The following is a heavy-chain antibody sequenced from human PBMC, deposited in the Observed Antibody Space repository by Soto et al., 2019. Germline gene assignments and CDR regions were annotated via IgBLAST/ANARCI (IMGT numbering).Heavy chain of an antibody. J-gene: IGHJ4*02. CDR2: IKNKANSYTT. D-gene: IGHD1-26*01. Sequence: VQLVESGGGLVQPGGSLRLSCAASGFIFSDHYIDWVRQAPGKGLEWVGRIKNKANSYTTEYAASVKGRFTISRDYSENTLYLHMNSLKPEDTAVYYCTRISLVGATGGRYCDSLGQCTLLTVSS. V-gene: IGHV3-72*01. CDR3: TRISLVGATGGRYCDS. CDR1: GFIFSDHY.